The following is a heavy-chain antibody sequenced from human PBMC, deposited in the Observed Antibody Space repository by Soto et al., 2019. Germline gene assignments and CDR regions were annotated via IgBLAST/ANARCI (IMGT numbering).Heavy chain of an antibody. CDR3: AHRHQGVEMATTYFDY. D-gene: IGHD1-1*01. CDR2: IYWDDDK. CDR1: GFSLSTSGVG. V-gene: IGHV2-5*02. J-gene: IGHJ4*02. Sequence: SGPTLVKPTQTLTLTCTFSGFSLSTSGVGVGWIRQPPGKALEWLALIYWDDDKRYSPSLKSRLTITKDTSKNQVVLTMTNMDPVDTATYYCAHRHQGVEMATTYFDYWGQGTLVTVSS.